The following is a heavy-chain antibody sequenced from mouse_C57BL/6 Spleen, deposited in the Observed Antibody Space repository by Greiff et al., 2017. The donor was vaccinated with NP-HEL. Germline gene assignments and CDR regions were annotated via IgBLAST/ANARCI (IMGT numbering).Heavy chain of an antibody. CDR3: TFDGYYEGFAY. Sequence: EVQLQQSGAELVRPGASVKLSCTASGFNIKDDYMHWVKQRPEQGLEWIGWIDPENGDTEYASKFQGKATITADTSSNTAYLQLSSLTSEDTAVYYCTFDGYYEGFAYWGQGTLVTVSA. CDR2: IDPENGDT. CDR1: GFNIKDDY. D-gene: IGHD2-3*01. J-gene: IGHJ3*01. V-gene: IGHV14-4*01.